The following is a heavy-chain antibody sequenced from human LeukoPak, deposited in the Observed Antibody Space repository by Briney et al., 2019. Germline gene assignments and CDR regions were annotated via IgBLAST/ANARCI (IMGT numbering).Heavy chain of an antibody. D-gene: IGHD3-3*01. CDR2: IIPIFGTA. V-gene: IGHV1-69*13. J-gene: IGHJ4*02. CDR1: GGTFSSYA. Sequence: SVKVSCKASGGTFSSYAISWVRQAPGQGLEWMGGIIPIFGTANYAQKFQGRVTITADESTSTAYMDLSSLRSEDTAVYYCAKVFGSTISGVVTPGPFDYWGQGTLVTVSS. CDR3: AKVFGSTISGVVTPGPFDY.